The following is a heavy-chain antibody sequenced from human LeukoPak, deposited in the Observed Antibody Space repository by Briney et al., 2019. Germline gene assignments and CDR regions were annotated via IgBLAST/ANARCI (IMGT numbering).Heavy chain of an antibody. Sequence: GGSLRLSCVASGFVFSRYALHWVRQAPGRGLEWVSGISHGDGSNKDYADSVKGRITISRDNSKSTVFLQMDSLRADDTAVYYCAKDAQRGSDYSNSLDYWGQGTRVTVSS. CDR3: AKDAQRGSDYSNSLDY. D-gene: IGHD4-11*01. J-gene: IGHJ4*02. V-gene: IGHV3-30*04. CDR2: ISHGDGSNK. CDR1: GFVFSRYA.